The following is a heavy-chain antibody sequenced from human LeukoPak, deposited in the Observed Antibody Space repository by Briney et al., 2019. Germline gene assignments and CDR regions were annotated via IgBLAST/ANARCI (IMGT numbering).Heavy chain of an antibody. Sequence: SETLSLTCTVSGYSISSDYWWGWIRQSPGMGLEWIGSVHHSGSIYYNPSFKSRVTISVDTSKNQFSLKLSSVTAADTAVYYCARVRPGIAATGTWAAPVWGQGTLVTVSS. V-gene: IGHV4-38-2*02. J-gene: IGHJ4*02. CDR2: VHHSGSI. CDR1: GYSISSDYW. D-gene: IGHD6-13*01. CDR3: ARVRPGIAATGTWAAPV.